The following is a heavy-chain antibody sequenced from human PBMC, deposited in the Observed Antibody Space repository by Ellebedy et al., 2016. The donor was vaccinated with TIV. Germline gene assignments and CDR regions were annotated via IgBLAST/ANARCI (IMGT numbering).Heavy chain of an antibody. CDR2: IYHSGST. V-gene: IGHV4-30-2*01. CDR1: GGSISSGGYS. Sequence: SETLSLXCAVSGGSISSGGYSWSWIRQPPGKGLEWIGYIYHSGSTYYNPSLKSRVTISVDRSKNQFSLKLSSVTAADTAVYYCARFDYHYYGMDVWGQGTTVTVSS. J-gene: IGHJ6*02. CDR3: ARFDYHYYGMDV. D-gene: IGHD3-9*01.